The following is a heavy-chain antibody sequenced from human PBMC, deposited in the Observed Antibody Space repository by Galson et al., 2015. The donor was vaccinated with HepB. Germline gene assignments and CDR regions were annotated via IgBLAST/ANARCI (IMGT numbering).Heavy chain of an antibody. D-gene: IGHD1-26*01. CDR1: GSTFSSYA. Sequence: SLRLSCAASGSTFSSYAMTWVRQAPGKGLEWVSAISGSGGSTYYADFVKGRFTISRDNSKNTLFLQMNSLRAEDTAVYYCASTLVGATMDYWGQGTLVTVSS. V-gene: IGHV3-23*01. CDR2: ISGSGGST. J-gene: IGHJ4*02. CDR3: ASTLVGATMDY.